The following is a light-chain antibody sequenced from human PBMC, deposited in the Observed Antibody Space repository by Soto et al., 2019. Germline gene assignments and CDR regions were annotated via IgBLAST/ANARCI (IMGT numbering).Light chain of an antibody. CDR1: QDISNY. CDR2: DAS. V-gene: IGKV1-33*01. Sequence: DIQMTQSPSSLSASVRDRVTITCRASQDISNYLNWYQQKPGKAPKLLIYDASNLETGVPSRFSGSGSGTDFTFTISSLQPEDIETYHCKQYDNIVWTYGEKTKVNI. CDR3: KQYDNIVWT. J-gene: IGKJ1*01.